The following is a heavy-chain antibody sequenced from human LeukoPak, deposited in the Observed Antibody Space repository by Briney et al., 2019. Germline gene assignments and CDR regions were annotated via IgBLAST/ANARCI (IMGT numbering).Heavy chain of an antibody. D-gene: IGHD5-18*01. V-gene: IGHV1-69*13. J-gene: IGHJ6*02. Sequence: GASVKVSCKASGGTFSSYAISWVRQAPGQGLEWMGGIIPIFGTANYAQKFQGRVTITADESTSTAYMELSSLGSEDTAVYYCGYSEGYYYGMDVWGQGTTVTVSS. CDR2: IIPIFGTA. CDR3: GYSEGYYYGMDV. CDR1: GGTFSSYA.